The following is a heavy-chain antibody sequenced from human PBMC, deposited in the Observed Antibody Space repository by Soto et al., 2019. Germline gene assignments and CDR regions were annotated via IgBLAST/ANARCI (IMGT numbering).Heavy chain of an antibody. CDR3: ARGLSYYYDSSGPGEFGL. V-gene: IGHV1-69*02. CDR1: GGTFSSYT. D-gene: IGHD3-22*01. J-gene: IGHJ4*02. Sequence: QVQLVQSGAEVKKPGSSVKVSCKASGGTFSSYTISWVRQAPGQGLEWMGRIIPILGIANYAQKFQGRVTITAEXXTXTXFMELSSLRSEDTAVYYCARGLSYYYDSSGPGEFGLGGQGTLVTVSS. CDR2: IIPILGIA.